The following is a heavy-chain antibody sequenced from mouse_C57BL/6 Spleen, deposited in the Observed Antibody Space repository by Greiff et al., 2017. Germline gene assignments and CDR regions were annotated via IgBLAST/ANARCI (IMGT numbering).Heavy chain of an antibody. CDR3: ARWRGSHYWYFDD. Sequence: VQLQQSGAELVKPGASVKLSCTASGYTFTDYYMHWVKQRTGQGLEWIGRIDPDDGETKYDPKFKGKATITADTSSNTAYLQLSSLTSEDTAVYYCARWRGSHYWYFDDWGTGTTVTVSS. CDR2: IDPDDGET. CDR1: GYTFTDYY. J-gene: IGHJ1*03. V-gene: IGHV14-2*01. D-gene: IGHD1-1*01.